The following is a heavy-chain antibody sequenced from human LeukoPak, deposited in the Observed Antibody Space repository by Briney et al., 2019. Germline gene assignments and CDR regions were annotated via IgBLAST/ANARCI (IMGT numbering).Heavy chain of an antibody. Sequence: SQTLSPTCAVSGASITSVGYSWSWIRQTPGKGLEWIGHIYHSGSTYYNPSLKSRVTISVDRSKNQFSLKLSSVTAADTAVYYCARGQSSGYYWWFDPWGQGTLVTVSS. CDR1: GASITSVGYS. CDR2: IYHSGST. V-gene: IGHV4-30-2*01. J-gene: IGHJ5*02. CDR3: ARGQSSGYYWWFDP. D-gene: IGHD3-22*01.